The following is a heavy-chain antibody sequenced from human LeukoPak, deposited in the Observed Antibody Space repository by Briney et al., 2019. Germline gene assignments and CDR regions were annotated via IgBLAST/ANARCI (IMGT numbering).Heavy chain of an antibody. Sequence: ASVKVSCKASGYTFTSYYMHWVRQAPGQGLEWMGIINPSGGSTSYAQKFQGRVTITADKSTSTAYMELSSLRSEDTAVYYCARERGYYYDSSGYYPPAYNWFDPWGQGTLVTVSS. J-gene: IGHJ5*02. D-gene: IGHD3-22*01. CDR1: GYTFTSYY. V-gene: IGHV1-46*01. CDR3: ARERGYYYDSSGYYPPAYNWFDP. CDR2: INPSGGST.